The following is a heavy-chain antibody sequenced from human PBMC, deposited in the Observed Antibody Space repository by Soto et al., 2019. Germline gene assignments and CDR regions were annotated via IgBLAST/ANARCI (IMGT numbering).Heavy chain of an antibody. J-gene: IGHJ5*02. Sequence: SVKVSCKAPGGTFSNHAINWVRQAPGQGLEWMGRIIPSFSTTKYAQKYQGRVTMTTDESTITAYMELSSLKFEDTALYYCARDGEARAAAGMVSWGQGTLVIVSS. CDR1: GGTFSNHA. V-gene: IGHV1-69*05. D-gene: IGHD6-13*01. CDR2: IIPSFSTT. CDR3: ARDGEARAAAGMVS.